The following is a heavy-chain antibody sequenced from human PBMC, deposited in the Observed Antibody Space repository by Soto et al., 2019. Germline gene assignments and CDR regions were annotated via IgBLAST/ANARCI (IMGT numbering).Heavy chain of an antibody. Sequence: EVQLVESGGGLVQPGGSLRLSCAASGFRFSSYWMSWARQAPGKQLEWVANIESDGSQKYYADSLKGRFTISRDNAKNSLYLQMDSLRVEDTAVYYCARPPGWRDAFDIWGQGTLVTVSS. CDR2: IESDGSQK. J-gene: IGHJ3*02. CDR3: ARPPGWRDAFDI. D-gene: IGHD2-15*01. CDR1: GFRFSSYW. V-gene: IGHV3-7*01.